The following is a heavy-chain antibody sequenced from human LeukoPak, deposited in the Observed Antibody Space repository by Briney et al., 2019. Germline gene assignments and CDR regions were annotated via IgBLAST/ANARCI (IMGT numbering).Heavy chain of an antibody. D-gene: IGHD1-14*01. CDR3: ARSPAGANYYLDV. J-gene: IGHJ6*03. CDR1: GFTFGDNA. V-gene: IGHV3-48*03. Sequence: GGSLRLSCTASGFTFGDNAMSWVRQAPGKGLEWVSYISSSGSTMYYADSVKGRFTISRDNAKNSLSLQMNSLRAEDTAVYYCARSPAGANYYLDVWGKGTTVTISS. CDR2: ISSSGSTM.